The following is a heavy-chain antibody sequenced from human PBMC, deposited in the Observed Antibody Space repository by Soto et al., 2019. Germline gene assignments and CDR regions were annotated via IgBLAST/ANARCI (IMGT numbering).Heavy chain of an antibody. CDR2: INHSGST. Sequence: SETLSLTCAVYGGSFSGYYWSWIRQPPGKGLEWIGEINHSGSTNYNPSLKSRVTISVDTSKNQFSLKLSPVTAADTAVYYCARASGLYDYVWGSYRYTGWFDPWGQGTLVTVSS. J-gene: IGHJ5*02. CDR1: GGSFSGYY. V-gene: IGHV4-34*01. CDR3: ARASGLYDYVWGSYRYTGWFDP. D-gene: IGHD3-16*02.